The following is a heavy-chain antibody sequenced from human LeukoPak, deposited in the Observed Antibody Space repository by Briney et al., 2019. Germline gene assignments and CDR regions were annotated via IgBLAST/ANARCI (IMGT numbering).Heavy chain of an antibody. Sequence: GRSLRLSCAASGFTFSSDGMHWVRQAPGKGLEWVAVIWYDGSNKYYADSVKGRFTISRDNSKNTLYLQMDSLRAEDTAVYYCARSGYSYGGFIDYWGQGTLVTVSS. CDR1: GFTFSSDG. D-gene: IGHD5-18*01. CDR3: ARSGYSYGGFIDY. CDR2: IWYDGSNK. V-gene: IGHV3-33*01. J-gene: IGHJ4*02.